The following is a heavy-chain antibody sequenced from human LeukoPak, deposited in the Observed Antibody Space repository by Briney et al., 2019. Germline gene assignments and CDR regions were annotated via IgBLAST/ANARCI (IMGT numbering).Heavy chain of an antibody. D-gene: IGHD3-10*01. CDR2: INSDGSST. V-gene: IGHV3-74*01. CDR1: GFTFSSYW. CDR3: ARKGLTMVRGVTRYYYYYYMDV. J-gene: IGHJ6*03. Sequence: SGGSLRLSCAASGFTFSSYWMHWVRQAPGKGLVLVSRINSDGSSTSYADSVKGRFTISRDNSKNTLYLQMNSLRAEDTAVYYCARKGLTMVRGVTRYYYYYYMDVWGKGTTVTISS.